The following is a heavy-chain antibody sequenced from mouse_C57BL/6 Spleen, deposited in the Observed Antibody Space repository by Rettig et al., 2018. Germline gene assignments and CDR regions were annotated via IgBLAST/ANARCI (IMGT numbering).Heavy chain of an antibody. J-gene: IGHJ3*01. V-gene: IGHV1-77*01. Sequence: GSGSTYYNEKFKGKATLTADKSSSTAYMQLSSLTSEDSAVYFCAREDLWFAYWGQGTLVTVSA. CDR3: AREDLWFAY. CDR2: GSGST.